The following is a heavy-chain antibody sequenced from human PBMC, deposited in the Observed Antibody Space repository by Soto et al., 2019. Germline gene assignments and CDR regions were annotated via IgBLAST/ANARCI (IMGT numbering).Heavy chain of an antibody. V-gene: IGHV4-34*01. D-gene: IGHD6-13*01. CDR1: GGSFCGYY. CDR2: INHSGST. CDR3: ARGSGSSWVLRV. J-gene: IGHJ6*02. Sequence: SSETLSLTCAVYGGSFCGYYWSWIRQPPGKGLEWIGEINHSGSTNYNPSLKSRVTISVDTSKNQFSLKLSSVTAADTAVYYCARGSGSSWVLRVWGQGTTVTVSS.